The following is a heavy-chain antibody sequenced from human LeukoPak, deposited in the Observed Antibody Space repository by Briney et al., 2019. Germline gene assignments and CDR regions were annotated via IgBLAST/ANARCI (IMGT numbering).Heavy chain of an antibody. CDR1: RFTFSSYE. V-gene: IGHV3-48*03. CDR2: ISSSGSTI. J-gene: IGHJ4*02. CDR3: AKDGRSYSSGWPPFDY. Sequence: GGSLRLSCAASRFTFSSYEMNWVRQAPGKGLEWVSYISSSGSTIYYADSVKGRFTISRDNAKNSLYLQMNSLRAEDTAVYHCAKDGRSYSSGWPPFDYWGQGALVTVSS. D-gene: IGHD6-19*01.